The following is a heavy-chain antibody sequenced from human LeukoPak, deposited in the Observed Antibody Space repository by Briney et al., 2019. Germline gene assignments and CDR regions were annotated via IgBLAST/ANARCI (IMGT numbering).Heavy chain of an antibody. CDR3: ARVTFRFLVPYYFDY. CDR2: IYTSGSA. V-gene: IGHV4-61*02. D-gene: IGHD2/OR15-2a*01. CDR1: GGSISSGSYY. Sequence: SQTLSLTCTVSGGSISSGSYYWSWIRQPAGKGLEWIGRIYTSGSANYNPSLKSRVTISVDTSKNQFSLKLSSVTAADTAIYYCARVTFRFLVPYYFDYWGQGTLVTVSS. J-gene: IGHJ4*02.